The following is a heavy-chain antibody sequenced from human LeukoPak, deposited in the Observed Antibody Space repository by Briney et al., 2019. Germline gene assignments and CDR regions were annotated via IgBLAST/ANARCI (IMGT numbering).Heavy chain of an antibody. Sequence: PGGSLRLSCAASGFTFSSYSMNWVRQAPGKGLVWVSRINSDGSSTSYADSVKGRFTISRDNAKNTLYLQMNSLRAEDTAVYYCARDLSGGTPAGFVNWFDPWGQGTLVTVSS. D-gene: IGHD2-15*01. CDR2: INSDGSST. CDR3: ARDLSGGTPAGFVNWFDP. V-gene: IGHV3-74*01. CDR1: GFTFSSYS. J-gene: IGHJ5*02.